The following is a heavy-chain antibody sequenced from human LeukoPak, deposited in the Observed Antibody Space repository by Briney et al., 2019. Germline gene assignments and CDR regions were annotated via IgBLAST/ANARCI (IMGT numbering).Heavy chain of an antibody. J-gene: IGHJ5*02. Sequence: PSETLSLTCVVYGGSFSGYYWSWIRQPPGKGLEWIGEINHSGSTNYNPSLKTRVTISVDTSKNQFSLKLSSVTAADTAVYYCARGGRSTIFGVVIIGNNWFDPWGQGTLVTVSS. CDR1: GGSFSGYY. CDR3: ARGGRSTIFGVVIIGNNWFDP. V-gene: IGHV4-34*01. CDR2: INHSGST. D-gene: IGHD3-3*01.